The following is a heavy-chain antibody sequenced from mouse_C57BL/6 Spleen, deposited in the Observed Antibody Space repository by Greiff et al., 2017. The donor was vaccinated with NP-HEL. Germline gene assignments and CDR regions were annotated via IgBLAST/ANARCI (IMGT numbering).Heavy chain of an antibody. Sequence: VQLQQSDAELVKPGASVKISCKVSGYTFTDHTIHWMKQRPEQGLEWIGYIYPRDGSTKYNEKFKGKATLTADKSSSPAYMQLNSLTSEDSAGYFCASYGSSYRYYAMDYWGQGTSVTVSS. CDR3: ASYGSSYRYYAMDY. CDR1: GYTFTDHT. D-gene: IGHD1-1*01. V-gene: IGHV1-78*01. CDR2: IYPRDGST. J-gene: IGHJ4*01.